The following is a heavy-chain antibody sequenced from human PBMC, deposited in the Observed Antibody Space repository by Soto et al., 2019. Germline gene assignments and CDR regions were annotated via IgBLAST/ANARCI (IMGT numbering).Heavy chain of an antibody. CDR3: ARPRYSSSEIDY. CDR2: IYYSGST. D-gene: IGHD6-13*01. J-gene: IGHJ4*02. V-gene: IGHV4-39*01. Sequence: PSETLSLTCTVSGGSISSSSYYWGWIRQPPGKGLEWIGSIYYSGSTYYNPSLKSRVTISVDTSKNQFSLKLSSVTAADTAVYYCARPRYSSSEIDYWGQGTLVTVS. CDR1: GGSISSSSYY.